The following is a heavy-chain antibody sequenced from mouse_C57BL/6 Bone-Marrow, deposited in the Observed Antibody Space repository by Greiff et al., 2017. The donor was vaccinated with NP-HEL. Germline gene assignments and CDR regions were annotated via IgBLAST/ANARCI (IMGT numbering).Heavy chain of an antibody. CDR1: GYTFTSYW. CDR2: IDPSDSYT. V-gene: IGHV1-69*01. D-gene: IGHD1-1*01. CDR3: ARARFITTVVATDGWYFDV. Sequence: QVQLKQPGAELVMPGASVKLSCKASGYTFTSYWMHWVKQRPGQGLEWIGEIDPSDSYTNYNQKFKGKSTLTVDKSSSTAYMQLSSLTSEDSAVYYGARARFITTVVATDGWYFDVWGTGTTVTVSS. J-gene: IGHJ1*03.